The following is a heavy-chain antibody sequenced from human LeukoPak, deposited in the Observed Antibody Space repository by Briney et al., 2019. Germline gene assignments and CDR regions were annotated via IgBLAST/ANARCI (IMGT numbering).Heavy chain of an antibody. J-gene: IGHJ4*02. V-gene: IGHV4-4*07. D-gene: IGHD3-10*01. CDR1: GGSISSYY. CDR3: ARSGSMVRGVIISI. Sequence: SETLSLTCAVSGGSISSYYWSWFRQPAGKGLEWIGRIYTSGTTNYNPSLKSRVTISVDTSKNQFSLKLSSVTAADTAVYYCARSGSMVRGVIISIWGQGTLVTVSS. CDR2: IYTSGTT.